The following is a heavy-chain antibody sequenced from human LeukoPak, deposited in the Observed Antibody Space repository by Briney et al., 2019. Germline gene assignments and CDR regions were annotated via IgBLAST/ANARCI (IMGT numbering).Heavy chain of an antibody. CDR2: IIPIFGTA. CDR3: ARDHGVVVAEYYFDY. CDR1: GYTFTSYG. Sequence: ASVKVSCKTSGYTFTSYGISWVRQAPGQGLEWMGGIIPIFGTANYAQKFQGRVTMTRDMSTSTVYMELSSLRSEDTAVYYCARDHGVVVAEYYFDYWGQGTLVTVSS. V-gene: IGHV1-69*05. D-gene: IGHD2-15*01. J-gene: IGHJ4*02.